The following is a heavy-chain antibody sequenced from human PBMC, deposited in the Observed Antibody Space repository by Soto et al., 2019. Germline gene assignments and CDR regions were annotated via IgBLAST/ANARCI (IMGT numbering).Heavy chain of an antibody. Sequence: AGGSLRLSCAASGFTFSSYWMHWVRQAPGKGLVWVSRINSDGSSTSYADYVKCRFTISRDNAKNTLYLQMNSLRAEDTAVYYCARGRNYYYGMDVWGQGTTVTVSS. V-gene: IGHV3-74*01. CDR2: INSDGSST. CDR3: ARGRNYYYGMDV. J-gene: IGHJ6*02. CDR1: GFTFSSYW.